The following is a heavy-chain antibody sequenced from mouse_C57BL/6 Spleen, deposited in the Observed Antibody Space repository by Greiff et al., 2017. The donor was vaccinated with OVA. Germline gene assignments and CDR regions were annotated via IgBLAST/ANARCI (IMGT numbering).Heavy chain of an antibody. D-gene: IGHD2-2*01. Sequence: VQLQQPGAELVRPGSSVKLSCKASGYTFTSYWMDWVKQRPGQGLEWIGNIYTSDSATHYNQKFKDKDTLTVDKSSSTAYMQLSSLTSEDSAVYYCARSQGYDSAWFAYWGQGTLVTVSA. CDR1: GYTFTSYW. CDR3: ARSQGYDSAWFAY. V-gene: IGHV1-61*01. J-gene: IGHJ3*01. CDR2: IYTSDSAT.